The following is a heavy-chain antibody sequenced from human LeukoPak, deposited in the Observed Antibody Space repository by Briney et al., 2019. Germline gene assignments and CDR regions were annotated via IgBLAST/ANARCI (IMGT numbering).Heavy chain of an antibody. D-gene: IGHD2-2*01. CDR2: I. V-gene: IGHV3-23*01. Sequence: GGSLRLSCAASGFTFGDYAMSWVRQAPGKGLEWVSAIDSVKGRFTISRYNSKNTLYLQMKSLRAGDTALYYCVGGYQLLLFDDWGQGTLVTVSS. CDR1: GFTFGDYA. CDR3: VGGYQLLLFDD. J-gene: IGHJ4*02.